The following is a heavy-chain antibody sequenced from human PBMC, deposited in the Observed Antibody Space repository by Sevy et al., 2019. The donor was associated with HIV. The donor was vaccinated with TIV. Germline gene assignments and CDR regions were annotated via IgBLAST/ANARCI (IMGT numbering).Heavy chain of an antibody. CDR1: GFTFSSYS. CDR3: ASTTTLGELPEY. V-gene: IGHV3-21*01. CDR2: ISSSSSYI. D-gene: IGHD1-7*01. J-gene: IGHJ4*02. Sequence: GGSLRLSCAASGFTFSSYSMNWVRQAPGKGLEWVSSISSSSSYIYYADSVKGRFTISRDNAKNSLYLQMNSLRAEDTAVYYCASTTTLGELPEYWGQGTLVTVSS.